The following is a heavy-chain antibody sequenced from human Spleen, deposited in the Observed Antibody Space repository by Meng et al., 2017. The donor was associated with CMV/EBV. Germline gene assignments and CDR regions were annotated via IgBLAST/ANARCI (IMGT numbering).Heavy chain of an antibody. CDR1: GDYY. J-gene: IGHJ5*02. CDR3: ARSPDIVVVPAARSPSWFDP. Sequence: GDYYWSWIRQPPGKGLEWIGYIYYSGSTYYNPSLKSRVTISVDTSKNQFSLKLGSVTAADTAVYYCARSPDIVVVPAARSPSWFDPWGQGTLVTVSS. CDR2: IYYSGST. D-gene: IGHD2-2*01. V-gene: IGHV4-30-4*08.